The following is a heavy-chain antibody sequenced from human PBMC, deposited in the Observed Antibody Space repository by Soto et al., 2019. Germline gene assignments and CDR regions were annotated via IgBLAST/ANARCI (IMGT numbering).Heavy chain of an antibody. CDR3: ASYYGSGSYYISPGDY. J-gene: IGHJ4*02. Sequence: PSETLSLTCTVSGGSISSSSYYWGWIRQPPGKGLEWIGSIYYSGSTYYNPSLKSRVTISVDTSKNQFSLKLSSVTAADTAVYYCASYYGSGSYYISPGDYWGQGTLVTVSS. D-gene: IGHD3-10*01. V-gene: IGHV4-39*01. CDR1: GGSISSSSYY. CDR2: IYYSGST.